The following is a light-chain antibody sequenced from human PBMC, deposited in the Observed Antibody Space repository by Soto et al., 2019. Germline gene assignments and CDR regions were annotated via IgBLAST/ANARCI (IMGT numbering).Light chain of an antibody. V-gene: IGKV3-15*01. CDR2: VAS. J-gene: IGKJ1*01. Sequence: EIVMTQSPATLSVSPGERATLSCRASQSVSSNLAWYQQKPGQAPRLLIYVASTRATGIPARFSGSGSGTEFTLTISSLQSEEFAVYYCQQYNNWPRTFGQGNKVEIK. CDR1: QSVSSN. CDR3: QQYNNWPRT.